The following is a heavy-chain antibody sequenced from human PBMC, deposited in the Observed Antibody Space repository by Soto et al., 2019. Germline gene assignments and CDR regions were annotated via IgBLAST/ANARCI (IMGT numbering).Heavy chain of an antibody. V-gene: IGHV3-23*01. CDR1: AFTFSSYA. CDR2: VSGSGDST. CDR3: ASVGTYYDILTGYYNVMDY. Sequence: GGSLRLSCAASAFTFSSYAMSWVRQAPGKGLEWVSAVSGSGDSTYYADSVKGRFTISRDNSKNTLYLQMNSLRAEDTAVYYCASVGTYYDILTGYYNVMDYWGQGTLVTVSS. J-gene: IGHJ4*02. D-gene: IGHD3-9*01.